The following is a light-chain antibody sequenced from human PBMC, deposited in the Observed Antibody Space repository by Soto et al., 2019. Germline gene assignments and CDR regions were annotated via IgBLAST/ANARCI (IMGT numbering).Light chain of an antibody. CDR1: QSVSSSY. J-gene: IGKJ1*01. Sequence: EIVLTQSPGTLSLSPGERVTLSCRASQSVSSSYLAWDQQKPGQPPRLLISEASTRATGIPDRFSGSGSGTDFTLTISSLEPEDFAVYYCQQYGRSPPAWTFGQGTKVEI. V-gene: IGKV3-20*01. CDR3: QQYGRSPPAWT. CDR2: EAS.